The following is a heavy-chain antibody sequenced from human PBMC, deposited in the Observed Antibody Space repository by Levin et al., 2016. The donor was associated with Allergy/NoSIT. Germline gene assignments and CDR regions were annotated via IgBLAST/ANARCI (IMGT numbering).Heavy chain of an antibody. CDR3: AKVGXGGYCGSTSCYFRS. J-gene: IGHJ4*02. CDR2: ISSSGSTI. CDR1: GFTFSDYH. D-gene: IGHD2-2*01. V-gene: IGHV3-11*01. Sequence: GESLKISCEASGFTFSDYHMSWIRQAPGKGLEWVSYISSSGSTIYYADSVKGRFTISRDNSKNTLYLQMNSLRAEDTAVYYCAKVGXGGYCGSTSCYFRSWGQGTLVTVSS.